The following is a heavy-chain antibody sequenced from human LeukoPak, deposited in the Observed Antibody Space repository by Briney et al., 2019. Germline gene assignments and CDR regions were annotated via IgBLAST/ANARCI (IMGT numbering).Heavy chain of an antibody. J-gene: IGHJ6*03. CDR2: INHSGST. D-gene: IGHD3-9*01. CDR3: ARGAEVLRYFDWSYYYYYMDV. V-gene: IGHV4-34*01. Sequence: SETLSLTCAVYGGSFSGYYWSWIRQPPGKGREWIGEINHSGSTNYNPSLKSRVTISVDTSRTQFSLKLSSVTAADTAVYYCARGAEVLRYFDWSYYYYYMDVWGKGTTVTISS. CDR1: GGSFSGYY.